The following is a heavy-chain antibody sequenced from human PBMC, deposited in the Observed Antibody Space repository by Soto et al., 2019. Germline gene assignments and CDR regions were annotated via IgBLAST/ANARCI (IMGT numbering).Heavy chain of an antibody. Sequence: QVQLQESGPGLVKPSETLSLTCTVSGGSVSSGSYYWSWIRQPPGKGLEWIGYIYYSGSTNYNPSLKSRVTISVDTSKNQFSLKLSSVTAADTAVYYWARGTVTTIPYYYYYGMDVWGQGTTVTVSS. CDR2: IYYSGST. CDR1: GGSVSSGSYY. CDR3: ARGTVTTIPYYYYYGMDV. D-gene: IGHD4-17*01. V-gene: IGHV4-61*01. J-gene: IGHJ6*02.